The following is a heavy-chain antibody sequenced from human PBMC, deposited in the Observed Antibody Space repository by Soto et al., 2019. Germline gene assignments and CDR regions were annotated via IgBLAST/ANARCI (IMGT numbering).Heavy chain of an antibody. J-gene: IGHJ3*02. D-gene: IGHD1-26*01. CDR2: IYYSGST. CDR1: GGSISSSSYY. CDR3: ARRREYSGSYSDAFDI. V-gene: IGHV4-39*01. Sequence: QLQLQESGPGLVKPSETLSLTCTVSGGSISSSSYYWGWIRQPPGKGLEWIGSIYYSGSTYYNPSLKSRVTISVDTSKNQFSLKLSSVTAADTAVYYCARRREYSGSYSDAFDIWGQGTMVTVSS.